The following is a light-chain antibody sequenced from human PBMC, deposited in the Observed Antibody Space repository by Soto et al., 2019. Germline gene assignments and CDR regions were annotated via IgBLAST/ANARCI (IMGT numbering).Light chain of an antibody. Sequence: EIQMTQSPASLSASPGDRVTLSCRASQTITNYLNWYQHKPGKAPKLLIYAASSWQSGIPSRFSGSGSGTDFTLTISRLQPEDFATYYCQQRANRPLTFGAGTKVDIK. V-gene: IGKV1-39*01. CDR1: QTITNY. CDR2: AAS. CDR3: QQRANRPLT. J-gene: IGKJ3*01.